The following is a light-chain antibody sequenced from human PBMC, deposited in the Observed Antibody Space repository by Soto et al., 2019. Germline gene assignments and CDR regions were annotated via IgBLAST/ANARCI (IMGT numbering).Light chain of an antibody. J-gene: IGKJ4*01. CDR3: QQSYKTPLT. CDR1: QTISIF. Sequence: DVQMTQSPSSLSASVGHRVTITCRASQTISIFLNWYQHKPGKPPNLLIYTASSLQSGVPSRFSGSGSGTDFTLTISSLQPEDFATYYCQQSYKTPLTFGGGTKVEI. CDR2: TAS. V-gene: IGKV1-39*01.